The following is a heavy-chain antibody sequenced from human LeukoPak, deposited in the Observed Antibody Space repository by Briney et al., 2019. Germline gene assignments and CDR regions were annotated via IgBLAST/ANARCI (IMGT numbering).Heavy chain of an antibody. D-gene: IGHD5-18*01. V-gene: IGHV4-4*07. CDR3: ARGGYSYGYSHYFDY. CDR2: IYTSGST. J-gene: IGHJ4*02. CDR1: GGSISSYY. Sequence: SETLSLTCTVSGGSISSYYWSWIRQPAGKGLEWIGRIYTSGSTNYNPSLKSRVTISVDTSKNQFSLKLSSVTAADTAVYYCARGGYSYGYSHYFDYWGQGTLVTVSS.